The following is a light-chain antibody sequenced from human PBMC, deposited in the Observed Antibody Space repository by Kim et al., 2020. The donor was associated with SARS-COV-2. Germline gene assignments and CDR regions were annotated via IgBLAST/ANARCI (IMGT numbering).Light chain of an antibody. J-gene: IGLJ1*01. Sequence: QSALTQPASVSGSPGQSITISCTGTSSDVGSYNLVSWYQQHPGKAPKLMIYEVSKRPSGFSNRFSASKSGNTASLTISGLQAEDEADYYCSSYAGSNNVFGTGTKVTVL. V-gene: IGLV2-23*02. CDR1: SSDVGSYNL. CDR3: SSYAGSNNV. CDR2: EVS.